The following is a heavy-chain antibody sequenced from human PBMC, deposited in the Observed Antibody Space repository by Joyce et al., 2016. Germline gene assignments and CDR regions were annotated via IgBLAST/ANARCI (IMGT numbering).Heavy chain of an antibody. V-gene: IGHV1-2*02. Sequence: QVQVVQSGAEVKKPGASVKVSCKASGYTFSDYYMHWVRQAPGQGLEWMGWINPNSGGTKYAQKCQGRVSMTRDTSISTAYMELSSLRSDDTAVYYCARERITVIQDVIVRYNWFDPWGQGTLVTISS. D-gene: IGHD2-8*01. CDR3: ARERITVIQDVIVRYNWFDP. CDR1: GYTFSDYY. J-gene: IGHJ5*02. CDR2: INPNSGGT.